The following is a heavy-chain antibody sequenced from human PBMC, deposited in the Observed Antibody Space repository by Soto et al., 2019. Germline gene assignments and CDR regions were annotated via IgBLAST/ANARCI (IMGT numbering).Heavy chain of an antibody. D-gene: IGHD3-22*01. CDR2: IIPIFGTA. V-gene: IGHV1-69*01. CDR3: AILTISRITMIVVAPGAAFDI. CDR1: GGSFIIYS. J-gene: IGHJ3*02. Sequence: AVNVSCAASGGSFIIYSISWVRQAPGQGLELMGGIIPIFGTANYAQKFQGRVTITADESTSTAYMELSSLRSEDTAVYYCAILTISRITMIVVAPGAAFDIWGQGTMVTVSS.